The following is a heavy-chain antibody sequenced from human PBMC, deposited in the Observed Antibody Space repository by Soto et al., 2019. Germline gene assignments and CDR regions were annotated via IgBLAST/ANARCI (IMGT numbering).Heavy chain of an antibody. CDR1: GASMNTYF. CDR3: ARDEPDTRERFDI. V-gene: IGHV4-4*07. J-gene: IGHJ3*02. CDR2: VYTSGTT. Sequence: SETLSLTCSVSGASMNTYFWSWIRQPAGKGLEWIGRVYTSGTTNYNPSLKSRVTMSVDTSKKQVYLKLISLTDADTGLYYCARDEPDTRERFDIRGQGTMVTVSS. D-gene: IGHD1-1*01.